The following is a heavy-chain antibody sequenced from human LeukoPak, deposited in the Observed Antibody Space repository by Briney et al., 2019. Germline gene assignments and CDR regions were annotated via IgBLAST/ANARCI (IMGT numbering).Heavy chain of an antibody. D-gene: IGHD6-25*01. Sequence: SGGSLRLSCAASAFTFSSYAMSWVRQAPGKGLEWVSAISGSGGSTYYADSVKGRFTISRDNSKNTVSLQMNSLRAGDTAVYYCAREATSSSGWYIDYWGQGTLVAVSS. CDR1: AFTFSSYA. J-gene: IGHJ4*02. CDR3: AREATSSSGWYIDY. CDR2: ISGSGGST. V-gene: IGHV3-23*01.